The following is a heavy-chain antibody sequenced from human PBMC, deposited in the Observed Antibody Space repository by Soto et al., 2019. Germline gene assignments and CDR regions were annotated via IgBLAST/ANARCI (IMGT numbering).Heavy chain of an antibody. CDR1: GFTFSSYG. CDR2: IWYDGSNK. V-gene: IGHV3-33*01. CDR3: AREYEAVICSGGSCYRGGLYYYYMDV. Sequence: GGSLRLSCAASGFTFSSYGMHWVRQAPGKGLEWVAVIWYDGSNKYYADSVKGRFTISRDNSKNTLYLQMNSLRAEDTAVYYCAREYEAVICSGGSCYRGGLYYYYMDVWGKGTTVTVSS. J-gene: IGHJ6*03. D-gene: IGHD2-15*01.